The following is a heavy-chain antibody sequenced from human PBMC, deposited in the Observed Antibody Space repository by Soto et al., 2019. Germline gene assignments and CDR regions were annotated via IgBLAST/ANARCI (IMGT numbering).Heavy chain of an antibody. V-gene: IGHV3-33*01. D-gene: IGHD3-22*01. CDR2: IWYDGSNK. CDR3: ARGPEYDSSGYRPYGMDV. Sequence: GGSLRLSCAASGFTFSSYGMHWVRQAPGKGLEWVAVIWYDGSNKYYADSVKGRFTISRDNSKNTLYLQMNSLRAEDTAVYYCARGPEYDSSGYRPYGMDVWGQGTPVTVYS. CDR1: GFTFSSYG. J-gene: IGHJ6*02.